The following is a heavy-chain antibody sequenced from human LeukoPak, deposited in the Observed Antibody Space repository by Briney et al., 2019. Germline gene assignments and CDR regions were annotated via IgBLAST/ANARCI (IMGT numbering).Heavy chain of an antibody. V-gene: IGHV4-34*01. CDR2: INHSGST. J-gene: IGHJ4*02. CDR3: ARGRFVEWYSSSWGFDY. D-gene: IGHD6-13*01. CDR1: GGSFSGYY. Sequence: SETLSLTCAVYGGSFSGYYWSRIRQPPGKGLEWIGEINHSGSTNYNPSLKSRVTISVDTSKNQFSLKLSSVTAADTAVYYCARGRFVEWYSSSWGFDYWGQGTLVTVSS.